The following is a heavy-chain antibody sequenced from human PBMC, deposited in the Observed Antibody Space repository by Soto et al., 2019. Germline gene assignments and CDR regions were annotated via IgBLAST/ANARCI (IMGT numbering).Heavy chain of an antibody. CDR3: ASGGYCSGGSCYKPGSFDY. Sequence: GGSLRLSCAASGFTFSSYGMHWVRQAPGKGLEWVAVIWYDGSNKYYADSVKGRFTISRDNSKNTLYLQMKSLRAEDTVVYYWASGGYCSGGSCYKPGSFDYWGQGTLVTVSS. V-gene: IGHV3-33*01. CDR2: IWYDGSNK. CDR1: GFTFSSYG. J-gene: IGHJ4*02. D-gene: IGHD2-15*01.